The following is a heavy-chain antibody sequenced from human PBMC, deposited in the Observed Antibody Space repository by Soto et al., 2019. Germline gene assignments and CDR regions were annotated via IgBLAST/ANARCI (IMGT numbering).Heavy chain of an antibody. CDR3: ARNDYYDSIGYYQIRWFDP. D-gene: IGHD3-22*01. J-gene: IGHJ5*02. Sequence: ASVKVSCKASGYTFTGYYMHWVRQAPGQGLEWMGWINPNSGGTNYAQKFQGWVTMTRDTSISTAYMELSRLRSDDTAVYYCARNDYYDSIGYYQIRWFDPWGQGTLVTVSS. V-gene: IGHV1-2*04. CDR2: INPNSGGT. CDR1: GYTFTGYY.